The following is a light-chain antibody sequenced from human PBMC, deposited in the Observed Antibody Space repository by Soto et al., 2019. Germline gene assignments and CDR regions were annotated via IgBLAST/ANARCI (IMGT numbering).Light chain of an antibody. CDR2: AAS. J-gene: IGKJ3*01. CDR3: QQLNSYLVT. Sequence: DIQLTQSPSFLSASVGDRVTITCRASQGISSYLAWYQQKPGKAPKLLIYAASTLQSGVPSRFSGSGSGTEFALTISSLQPEDFATYYCQQLNSYLVTFRPGTKVYIK. V-gene: IGKV1-9*01. CDR1: QGISSY.